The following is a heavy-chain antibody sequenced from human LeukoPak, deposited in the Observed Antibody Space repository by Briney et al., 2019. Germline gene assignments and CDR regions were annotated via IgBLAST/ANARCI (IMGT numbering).Heavy chain of an antibody. Sequence: GGSLRLSCAASGFTFDDYAMHWVRQAPGKGLEWVSGINWNSGSIGYADSVKGRFTISRDNAKNSLYLQMNSLRAEDTTLYYCAKDIGSSGYYYPDYWGQGTLVTVSS. V-gene: IGHV3-9*01. D-gene: IGHD3-22*01. CDR1: GFTFDDYA. CDR3: AKDIGSSGYYYPDY. CDR2: INWNSGSI. J-gene: IGHJ4*02.